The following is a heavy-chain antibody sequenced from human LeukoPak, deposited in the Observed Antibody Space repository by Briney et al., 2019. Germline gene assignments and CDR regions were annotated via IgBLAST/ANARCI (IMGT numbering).Heavy chain of an antibody. V-gene: IGHV4-39*07. Sequence: SETLSLTCTVSGGSISSSSYYWGWIRQPPGKGLEWIGEINHSGSTNYNPSLKSRVTISVDTSKNQFSLKLSSVTAADTAVYYCARVGLRSGSYAAYRLGSPEFDPWGQGTLVTVSS. D-gene: IGHD3-10*01. CDR2: INHSGST. CDR3: ARVGLRSGSYAAYRLGSPEFDP. CDR1: GGSISSSSYY. J-gene: IGHJ5*02.